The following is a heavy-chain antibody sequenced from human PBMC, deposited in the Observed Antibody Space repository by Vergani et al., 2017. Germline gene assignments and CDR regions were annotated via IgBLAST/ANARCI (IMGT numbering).Heavy chain of an antibody. CDR3: ARGTRLEWLSV. CDR1: GGSISSGSYY. Sequence: QVQLQESGPGLVKPSQTLSLTCTVSGGSISSGSYYWSWIRQPAGKGLEWIGRIYTSGSTNYNPSLKSRVTISVDTSKNQFSLKLSSVTAADTAVYYCARGTRLEWLSVWGQGTLVTVS. CDR2: IYTSGST. J-gene: IGHJ4*02. D-gene: IGHD3-3*01. V-gene: IGHV4-61*02.